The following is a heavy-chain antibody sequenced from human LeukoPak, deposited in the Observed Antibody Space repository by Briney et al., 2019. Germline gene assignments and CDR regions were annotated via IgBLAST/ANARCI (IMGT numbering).Heavy chain of an antibody. CDR2: IIPIFGTA. CDR3: ARSGGSYYGYSY. V-gene: IGHV1-69*05. D-gene: IGHD1-26*01. CDR1: GGTFSSYA. J-gene: IGHJ4*02. Sequence: SVKVSCKASGGTFSSYAISWVRQAPGQGLEWMGGIIPIFGTANYAQKFQGRVTITTDESTSTAYMELSSLRSEDTAVYYCARSGGSYYGYSYWGQGTLVTVSS.